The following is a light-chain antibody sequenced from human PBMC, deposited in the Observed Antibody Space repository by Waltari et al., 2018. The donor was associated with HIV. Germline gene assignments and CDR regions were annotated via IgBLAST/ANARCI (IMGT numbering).Light chain of an antibody. J-gene: IGKJ5*01. Sequence: EIVLTQSPDTLSVSPGQSATLPGRASQSISASQLAWYQQKPGQAPRLVSYGASTRATGIPDRFSGSGSGTDFALTISRLEPEDSAVFYCQQYGRSPITVGLGTRLEIK. CDR2: GAS. CDR1: QSISASQ. CDR3: QQYGRSPIT. V-gene: IGKV3-20*01.